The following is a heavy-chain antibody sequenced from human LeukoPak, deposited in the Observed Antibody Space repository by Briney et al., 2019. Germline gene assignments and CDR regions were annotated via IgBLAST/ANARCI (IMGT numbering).Heavy chain of an antibody. CDR3: AKESLSPLYYYFDY. Sequence: PGRSLRLSCAASGFTFSSYGMHWVRQAPGKGLEWVAVIPYDGSNKYYADSVKGRFTISRDNSKNTLYLQMNSLRAEDTAVYYCAKESLSPLYYYFDYWGQGTLVTVSS. CDR2: IPYDGSNK. D-gene: IGHD2-15*01. V-gene: IGHV3-30*18. CDR1: GFTFSSYG. J-gene: IGHJ4*02.